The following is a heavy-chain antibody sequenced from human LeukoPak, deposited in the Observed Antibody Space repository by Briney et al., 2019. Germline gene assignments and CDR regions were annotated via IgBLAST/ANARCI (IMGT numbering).Heavy chain of an antibody. CDR3: ARIAARRLRHDAFDI. Sequence: GESLKISCKGSGYSFTSYWIGSVRQMPGKGLEWMGIIYPGDSDTRYSPSFQGQVTISADKSISTAYLQWSSLEASDTAMYYCARIAARRLRHDAFDIWGQGTMVTVSS. V-gene: IGHV5-51*01. CDR1: GYSFTSYW. D-gene: IGHD6-6*01. J-gene: IGHJ3*02. CDR2: IYPGDSDT.